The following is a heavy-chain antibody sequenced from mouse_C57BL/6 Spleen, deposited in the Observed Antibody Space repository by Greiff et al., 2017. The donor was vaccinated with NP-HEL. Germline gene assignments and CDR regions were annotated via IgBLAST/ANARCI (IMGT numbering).Heavy chain of an antibody. Sequence: QVQLQQPGAELVMPGASVKLSCKASGYTFTSYWMHWVKQRPGQGLEWIGEIDPSDSYTNYNQKFKGKSTLTVDKSSSTAYMQLSSLTSEDSAVYYCARGGSSFSDGYFDVWGTGTTVTVSS. D-gene: IGHD1-1*01. CDR2: IDPSDSYT. CDR1: GYTFTSYW. V-gene: IGHV1-69*01. J-gene: IGHJ1*03. CDR3: ARGGSSFSDGYFDV.